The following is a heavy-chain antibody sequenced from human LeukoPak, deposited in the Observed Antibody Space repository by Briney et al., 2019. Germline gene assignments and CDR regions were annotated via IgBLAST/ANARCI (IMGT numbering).Heavy chain of an antibody. CDR1: GGSFSGYY. Sequence: SETLSLTCAVYGGSFSGYYWSWIRQPPGKGLEWIGEINHSGSTNYNPSLKSRVTISVDTSKNQFSLKLSSVTAADTAVYNCLIGWVTMVRGVIITDYYYYMDVWGKGTTVTVSS. CDR3: LIGWVTMVRGVIITDYYYYMDV. D-gene: IGHD3-10*01. CDR2: INHSGST. J-gene: IGHJ6*03. V-gene: IGHV4-34*01.